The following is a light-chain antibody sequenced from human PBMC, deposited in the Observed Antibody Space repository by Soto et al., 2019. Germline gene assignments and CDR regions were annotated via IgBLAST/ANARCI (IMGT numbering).Light chain of an antibody. CDR2: LNSDGSH. CDR3: QTWATGIYV. CDR1: SGHSSYA. Sequence: QSVLTQSPSASASLGASVKLTCTLSSGHSSYAIAWHQQQPEKGPRYLMKLNSDGSHSKGDGIPDRFSGSSSGAERYLTISRLQSEDEADYYCQTWATGIYVVGTGTKVTVL. V-gene: IGLV4-69*01. J-gene: IGLJ1*01.